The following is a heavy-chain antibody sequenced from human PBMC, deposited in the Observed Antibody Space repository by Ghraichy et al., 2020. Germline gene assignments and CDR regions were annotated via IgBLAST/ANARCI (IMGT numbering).Heavy chain of an antibody. CDR3: ARGHPRDVYSINFFDY. CDR2: TYYRSKWSN. CDR1: GDSVSSNSAA. J-gene: IGHJ4*02. V-gene: IGHV6-1*01. D-gene: IGHD5-24*01. Sequence: SQTLSLTCAISGDSVSSNSAAWNWIRPSPSRGLEWLGRTYYRSKWSNDYAVSVKSRITITPDTSKNQFSLQLNSVTPDDTAVYYCARGHPRDVYSINFFDYWGQGVLVTVSS.